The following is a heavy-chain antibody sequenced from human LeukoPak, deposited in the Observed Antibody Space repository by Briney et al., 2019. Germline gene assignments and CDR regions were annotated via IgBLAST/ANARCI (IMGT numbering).Heavy chain of an antibody. J-gene: IGHJ5*02. D-gene: IGHD5-18*01. Sequence: PSETLSLTCAVSGYSISSGYYWGWIRQPPGKGLEWIGSIYHSGSTYYNPSLKSRVTISVDTSKNQFSLKLSSVTAADTAVYYCARHRATTMGSWFDPWGQGTLVTVSS. CDR3: ARHRATTMGSWFDP. V-gene: IGHV4-38-2*01. CDR1: GYSISSGYY. CDR2: IYHSGST.